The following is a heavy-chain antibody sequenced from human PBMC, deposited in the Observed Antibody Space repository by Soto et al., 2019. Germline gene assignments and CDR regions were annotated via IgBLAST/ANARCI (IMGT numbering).Heavy chain of an antibody. Sequence: DTLSLTLSVSGGSITMTMDYWSWSRDSPGKGLEWIGNIYYDGSTFYNPSLKSRVTISVDTSKRQFSLRVSSVTAADTAVYYCARRGSASWSNWFDSWGHGTLVTVSS. V-gene: IGHV4-39*01. CDR3: ARRGSASWSNWFDS. D-gene: IGHD2-2*01. J-gene: IGHJ5*01. CDR1: GGSITMTMDY. CDR2: IYYDGST.